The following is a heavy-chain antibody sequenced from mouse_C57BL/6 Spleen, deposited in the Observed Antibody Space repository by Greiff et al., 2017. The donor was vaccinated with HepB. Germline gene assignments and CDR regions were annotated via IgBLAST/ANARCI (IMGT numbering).Heavy chain of an antibody. CDR1: GYTFTNYW. CDR3: ARKGGDSSGQYYYAMDY. J-gene: IGHJ4*01. CDR2: IYPGGGYT. D-gene: IGHD3-2*02. Sequence: QVQLQQSGAELVRPGTSVKMSCKASGYTFTNYWIGWAKQRPGHGLEWIGDIYPGGGYTNYNEKFKGKATLTADKSSNTAYMQFSSLTSEDSAIYYCARKGGDSSGQYYYAMDYWGQGTSVTVSS. V-gene: IGHV1-63*01.